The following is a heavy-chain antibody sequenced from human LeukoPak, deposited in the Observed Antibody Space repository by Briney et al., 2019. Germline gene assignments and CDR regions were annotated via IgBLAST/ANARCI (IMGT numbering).Heavy chain of an antibody. CDR1: GLTFSDYY. V-gene: IGHV3-11*04. D-gene: IGHD1-7*01. CDR2: ISSSGSTI. J-gene: IGHJ4*02. Sequence: GGSLRLSCAASGLTFSDYYMSWIRQAPGKGLEWVSYISSSGSTIYYADSVKGRFTISRDNSKNTLYLQMNSLRAEDTAVYYCAKDNWNYGGFDYWGQGTLVTVSS. CDR3: AKDNWNYGGFDY.